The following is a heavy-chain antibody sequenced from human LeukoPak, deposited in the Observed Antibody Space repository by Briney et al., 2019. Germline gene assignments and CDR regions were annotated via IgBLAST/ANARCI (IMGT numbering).Heavy chain of an antibody. CDR3: ARRGGYSSSWFSFDY. J-gene: IGHJ4*02. Sequence: PSETLSLTCTVSGGSISSYYWSWIRQPPGKGLEWIGYIYYSGSTNYNPSLKSRVTISVDTSKNQFSLKLSSVTAADTAVYYCARRGGYSSSWFSFDYWGQGTLVTVSS. V-gene: IGHV4-59*08. D-gene: IGHD6-13*01. CDR1: GGSISSYY. CDR2: IYYSGST.